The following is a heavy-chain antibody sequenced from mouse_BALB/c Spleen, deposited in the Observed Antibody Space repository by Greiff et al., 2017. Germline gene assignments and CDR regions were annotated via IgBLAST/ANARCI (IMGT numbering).Heavy chain of an antibody. V-gene: IGHV5-12-1*01. J-gene: IGHJ4*01. Sequence: EVKLVESGGGLVKPGGSLKLSCAASGFAFSSYDMSWVRQTPEKRLEWVAYISSGGGSTYYPDTVKGRFTISRDNAKNTLYPQMSSLKSEDTAMYYCARQGYGNYEGAMDYWGQGTSVTVSS. CDR1: GFAFSSYD. D-gene: IGHD2-10*02. CDR2: ISSGGGST. CDR3: ARQGYGNYEGAMDY.